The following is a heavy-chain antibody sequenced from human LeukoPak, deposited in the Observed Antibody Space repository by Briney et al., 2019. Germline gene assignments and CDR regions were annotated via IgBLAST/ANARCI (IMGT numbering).Heavy chain of an antibody. D-gene: IGHD2-15*01. V-gene: IGHV3-64D*09. Sequence: GGSLRLSCSASGFPFSSYAMHWVRQAPGKGLEYVSAISDSGGSTYYADSVKGRFTISRDNSKNTLYLQMSSARAQDTAVYFCVRGYSFGPYGMDVWGQGTTVTVSS. CDR1: GFPFSSYA. CDR2: ISDSGGST. CDR3: VRGYSFGPYGMDV. J-gene: IGHJ6*02.